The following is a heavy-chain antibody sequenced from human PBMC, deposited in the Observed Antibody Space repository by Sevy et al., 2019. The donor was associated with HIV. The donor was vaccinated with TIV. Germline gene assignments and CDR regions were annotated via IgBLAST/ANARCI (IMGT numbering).Heavy chain of an antibody. J-gene: IGHJ4*02. CDR2: INQDGSGK. V-gene: IGHV3-7*01. Sequence: GGSLRLSCAGSAFTFSSYWMSWVRQAPGKGLEWVANINQDGSGKNYVDSVKGRFTISRDNAKNSLYLQMNSLGAEDTAVYYCARDPFSKADYWGQGTLVTVSS. CDR1: AFTFSSYW. CDR3: ARDPFSKADY. D-gene: IGHD4-4*01.